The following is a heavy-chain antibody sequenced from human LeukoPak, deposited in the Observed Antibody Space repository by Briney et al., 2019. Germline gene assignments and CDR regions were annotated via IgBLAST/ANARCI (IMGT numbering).Heavy chain of an antibody. J-gene: IGHJ4*02. V-gene: IGHV4-30-4*08. Sequence: SETLSLTCAVYGGSFSGYYWSWIRQPPGKGLEWIGYIYYSGSTYYNPSLKSRVTISVDTSKNQFSLKLSSVTAADTAVYYCARVVRCSGGSCYYYFDYWGQGTLVTVSS. CDR3: ARVVRCSGGSCYYYFDY. CDR1: GGSFSGYY. D-gene: IGHD2-15*01. CDR2: IYYSGST.